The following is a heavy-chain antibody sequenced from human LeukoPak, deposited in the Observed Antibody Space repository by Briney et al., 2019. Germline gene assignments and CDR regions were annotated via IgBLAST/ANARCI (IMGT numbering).Heavy chain of an antibody. D-gene: IGHD6-13*01. V-gene: IGHV3-30*18. CDR3: AKGVGGSSWYFGDWFDP. J-gene: IGHJ5*02. CDR1: GFTFSSYG. Sequence: GGSLRLSCAASGFTFSSYGMHWVRQAPGKGLEWVAVISYDGSNKYYADSVKGRFTISRDNSKNTLYLQMNSLRAEDTAVYYCAKGVGGSSWYFGDWFDPWGQGTLVTVSS. CDR2: ISYDGSNK.